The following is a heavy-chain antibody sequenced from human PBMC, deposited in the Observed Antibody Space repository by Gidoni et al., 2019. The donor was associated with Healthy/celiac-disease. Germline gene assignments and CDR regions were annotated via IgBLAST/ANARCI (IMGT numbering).Heavy chain of an antibody. Sequence: QVQLQESGPGLVKPSETLSLTCTVSGYSISSGYYWGCIRQPPGKGLEWIGSIYHSGSTYYNPPLKSRVTISLDTSKNQFSLKLSSGTAADTAVYYCARVEYILTGRPPDYWGQGTLVTVSS. J-gene: IGHJ4*02. V-gene: IGHV4-38-2*02. D-gene: IGHD3-9*01. CDR2: IYHSGST. CDR1: GYSISSGYY. CDR3: ARVEYILTGRPPDY.